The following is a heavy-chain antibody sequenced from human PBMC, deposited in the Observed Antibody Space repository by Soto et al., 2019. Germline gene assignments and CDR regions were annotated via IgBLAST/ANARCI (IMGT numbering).Heavy chain of an antibody. Sequence: QVQLVESGGGVVQPGRSLRLSCAASGFTFSSYGMQWVRQAPGKGLEWVAVIWYDGSNKYYADSVKGRFTISRDNSKNTLYLQMNSLRAEDTAVYYCARGEDLWYFDLWGRGTLVTVSS. CDR2: IWYDGSNK. CDR1: GFTFSSYG. CDR3: ARGEDLWYFDL. J-gene: IGHJ2*01. V-gene: IGHV3-33*01.